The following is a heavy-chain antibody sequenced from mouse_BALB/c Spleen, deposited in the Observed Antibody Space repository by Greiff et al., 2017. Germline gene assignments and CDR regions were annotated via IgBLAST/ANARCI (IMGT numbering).Heavy chain of an antibody. J-gene: IGHJ3*01. CDR2: IDPANGNT. D-gene: IGHD2-4*01. Sequence: VQLQQSGAELVKPGASVKLSCTASGFNIKDTYMHWVKQRPEQGLEWIGRIDPANGNTKYDPKFQGKATITADTSSNTAYLQLSSLTSEDTAVYYCARGRGPLSTIITTGAWFAYWGQGTLVTVSA. CDR1: GFNIKDTY. CDR3: ARGRGPLSTIITTGAWFAY. V-gene: IGHV14-3*02.